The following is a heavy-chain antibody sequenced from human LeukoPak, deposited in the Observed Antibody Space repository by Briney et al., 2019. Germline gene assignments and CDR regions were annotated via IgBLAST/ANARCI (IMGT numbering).Heavy chain of an antibody. Sequence: ASVKVSCKASKYTFTSYEINWVRQAPGQGLEWMGWMNPNSDTTDYAQKFQGRVTMTSDTSISTAYMELSSLTPDDTAVYYCARVSDSSGWYYDAFDIWGQGTMVTVSS. CDR1: KYTFTSYE. V-gene: IGHV1-8*01. CDR3: ARVSDSSGWYYDAFDI. J-gene: IGHJ3*02. CDR2: MNPNSDTT. D-gene: IGHD6-19*01.